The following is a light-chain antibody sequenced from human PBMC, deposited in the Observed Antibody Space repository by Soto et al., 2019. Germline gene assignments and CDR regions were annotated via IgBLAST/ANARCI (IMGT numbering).Light chain of an antibody. CDR3: SSYAGSTPWV. J-gene: IGLJ3*02. V-gene: IGLV2-8*01. Sequence: QSALTQPPSASGSPGQSVTISCTGTSSDVGTYNYVSWYQQHPGKAPKLMIYEVSKRPSGVPDRFSGSKSGNTASLTVSGLQAEDEGDYYCSSYAGSTPWVFGGGTKLTVL. CDR2: EVS. CDR1: SSDVGTYNY.